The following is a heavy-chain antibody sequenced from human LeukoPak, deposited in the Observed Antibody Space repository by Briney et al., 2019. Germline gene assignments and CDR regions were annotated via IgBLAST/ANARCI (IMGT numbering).Heavy chain of an antibody. V-gene: IGHV3-7*01. D-gene: IGHD4-17*01. CDR2: IKQDGSEK. CDR3: ARHDYGDYVWENGFDP. CDR1: GFTFSSYS. Sequence: GGSLRLSCAASGFTFSSYSMSWVRQAPGKGLEWVANIKQDGSEKNYVGSVKGRFTIARDNAKNSLYLQMNSLRAEDTAMYYCARHDYGDYVWENGFDPWGQGTLVTVSS. J-gene: IGHJ5*02.